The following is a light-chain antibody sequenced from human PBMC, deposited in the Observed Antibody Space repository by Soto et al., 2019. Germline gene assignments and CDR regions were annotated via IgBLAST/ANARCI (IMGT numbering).Light chain of an antibody. Sequence: EIVLTQSPATLSLSPGERATLSCRASQSVSSYLAWYQQKPGQAPRLLIYGAATRATGIPARFSGSGSGTEFTLTINSLQSEDFAVYYCQQYNSWPPITFGQGTRLEIK. CDR1: QSVSSY. V-gene: IGKV3-15*01. CDR2: GAA. J-gene: IGKJ5*01. CDR3: QQYNSWPPIT.